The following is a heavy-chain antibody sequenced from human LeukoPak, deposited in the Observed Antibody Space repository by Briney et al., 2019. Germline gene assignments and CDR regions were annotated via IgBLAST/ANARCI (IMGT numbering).Heavy chain of an antibody. CDR3: ARGSVYTSSWHPY. Sequence: RSSETLSLTCTVSGGSISNSYWSWIRQPPGKGLEWIGSIYYSGSTNYNPSLKSRVTISVDTSRNQFSLKLSSVTAADTAVYYCARGSVYTSSWHPYWGQGTLVTVSS. D-gene: IGHD6-13*01. CDR1: GGSISNSY. J-gene: IGHJ1*01. V-gene: IGHV4-59*01. CDR2: IYYSGST.